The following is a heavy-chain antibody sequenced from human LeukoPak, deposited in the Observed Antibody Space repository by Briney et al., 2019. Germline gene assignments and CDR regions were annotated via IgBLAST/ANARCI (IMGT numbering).Heavy chain of an antibody. V-gene: IGHV3-11*04. CDR1: GFTFSNYA. Sequence: GGSLRLSCAASGFTFSNYAMHWIRQAPGKGLEWVSYISSSGNTTYNADSVKGRFSITRDNAKNSLYLQMNSLRAEDTAVYYCARDGGSAWFLDYWGQGTLVTVSS. CDR2: ISSSGNTT. CDR3: ARDGGSAWFLDY. D-gene: IGHD6-19*01. J-gene: IGHJ4*02.